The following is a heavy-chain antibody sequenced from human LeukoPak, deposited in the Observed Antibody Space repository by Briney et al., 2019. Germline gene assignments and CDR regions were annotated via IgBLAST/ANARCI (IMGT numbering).Heavy chain of an antibody. V-gene: IGHV1-18*01. CDR2: ISAYNGNT. D-gene: IGHD3-10*01. J-gene: IGHJ4*02. CDR1: GYTFTSYG. Sequence: ASVKVSCKASGYTFTSYGISWVRQAPGQGLEWMGWISAYNGNTNYAQKFQGRVTMTRDTSISTAYMELSRLRSDDTAVYYCASIGEDLSGAPLDYWGQGTLVTVSS. CDR3: ASIGEDLSGAPLDY.